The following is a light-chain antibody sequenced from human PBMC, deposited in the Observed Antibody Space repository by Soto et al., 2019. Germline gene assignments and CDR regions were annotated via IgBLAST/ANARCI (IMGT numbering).Light chain of an antibody. CDR2: GAS. J-gene: IGKJ2*01. CDR1: QSVSSTY. Sequence: EIVLTQSPGTLSLSPGERATLSCRASQSVSSTYLAWYQHKPGQAPRLLIYGASNRATGIPDRFSGSGSGTDFTLTISRLEPEDFAVYYCQHYDTSPSYTFGQGTKLEIK. V-gene: IGKV3-20*01. CDR3: QHYDTSPSYT.